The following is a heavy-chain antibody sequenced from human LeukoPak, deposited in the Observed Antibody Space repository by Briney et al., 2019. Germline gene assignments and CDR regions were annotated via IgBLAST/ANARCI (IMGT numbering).Heavy chain of an antibody. CDR1: GFTFSSYA. V-gene: IGHV3-30-3*01. Sequence: GGSLRLSCAASGFTFSSYAMHWVRQAPGKGLEWVAVISYDGSNKYYADSVKGRFTISRDNSKSTLYLQMNSLRAEDTAVYYCARDIVVVPAAILSFYYYYGMDVWGQGTTVTVSS. J-gene: IGHJ6*02. CDR3: ARDIVVVPAAILSFYYYYGMDV. D-gene: IGHD2-2*02. CDR2: ISYDGSNK.